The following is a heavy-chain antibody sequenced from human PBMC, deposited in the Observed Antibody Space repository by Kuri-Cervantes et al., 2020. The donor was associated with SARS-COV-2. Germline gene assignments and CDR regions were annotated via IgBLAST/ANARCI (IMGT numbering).Heavy chain of an antibody. CDR1: GGSISSHY. Sequence: SETLSLTCTVSGGSISSHYWSWIRQPPGKGLEWIGYIYYSGSTNYNPSLKSRVTISVDTSAKQFSLHLSSVTAADTAAYYCARAYGFLRYIYYMDVWGRGTTVTVSS. CDR3: ARAYGFLRYIYYMDV. V-gene: IGHV4-59*11. J-gene: IGHJ6*03. CDR2: IYYSGST. D-gene: IGHD4-17*01.